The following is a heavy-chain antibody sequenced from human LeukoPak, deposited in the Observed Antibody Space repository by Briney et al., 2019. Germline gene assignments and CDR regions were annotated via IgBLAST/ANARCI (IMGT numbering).Heavy chain of an antibody. CDR2: IYYSGST. J-gene: IGHJ4*02. CDR3: ARSGYPGRLLDY. Sequence: PSETLSLTCTVSDGSVSSTSYYWDWVRQPPGKGLEYIGSIYYSGSTYYNPSLKSRVTISVDTSKNQFSLKLSSVTAADTAVYYCARSGYPGRLLDYWGQGTLVTASS. CDR1: DGSVSSTSYY. V-gene: IGHV4-39*07. D-gene: IGHD3-3*01.